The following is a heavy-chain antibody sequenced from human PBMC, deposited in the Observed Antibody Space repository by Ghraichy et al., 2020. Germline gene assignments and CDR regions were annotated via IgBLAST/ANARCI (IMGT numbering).Heavy chain of an antibody. V-gene: IGHV3-7*04. CDR3: ARGPQGYCSSTSCSFDY. Sequence: GGSLRLSCAASGFTFSSYWMSWVRQAPGKGLEWVANIKQDGSEKYYVDSVKGRFTTSRDNAENSLHLQMNSLRAEDTAVYYCARGPQGYCSSTSCSFDYWGQGILVTVSS. D-gene: IGHD2-2*01. CDR2: IKQDGSEK. J-gene: IGHJ4*02. CDR1: GFTFSSYW.